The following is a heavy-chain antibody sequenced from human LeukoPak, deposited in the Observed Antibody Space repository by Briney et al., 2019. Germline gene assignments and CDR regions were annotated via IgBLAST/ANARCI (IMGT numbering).Heavy chain of an antibody. CDR3: ARSLQYSSSWYYFDY. CDR1: GFTVSSNY. J-gene: IGHJ4*02. CDR2: IYSGGST. D-gene: IGHD6-13*01. V-gene: IGHV3-53*04. Sequence: PGGSLSLSCAASGFTVSSNYMSWVRQAPGKGLEWVSVIYSGGSTYYADSVKGRFTISRHNSKTTLYLQMNSLRAEDTAVYYCARSLQYSSSWYYFDYWGQGTLVTVSS.